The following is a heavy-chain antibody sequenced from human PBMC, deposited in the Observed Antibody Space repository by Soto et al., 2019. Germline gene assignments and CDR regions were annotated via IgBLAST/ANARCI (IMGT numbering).Heavy chain of an antibody. CDR1: GDSISSGYH. J-gene: IGHJ4*02. Sequence: SETLSLTCAVSGDSISSGYHWAWIRQSPGKGLEWVASIYHSGTTYYNPSLTGRVTISVDTSKNQFSLKLTSVTAADSAVYFCATYTAYAKYYLDFWGRGALVTVSS. V-gene: IGHV4-38-2*01. CDR2: IYHSGTT. CDR3: ATYTAYAKYYLDF. D-gene: IGHD2-21*02.